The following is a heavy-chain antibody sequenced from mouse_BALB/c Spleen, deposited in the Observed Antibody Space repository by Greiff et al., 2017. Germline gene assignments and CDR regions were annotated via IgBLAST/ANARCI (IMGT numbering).Heavy chain of an antibody. V-gene: IGHV2-9*02. CDR2: IWAGGST. J-gene: IGHJ2*01. Sequence: VQLVESGPGLVAPSQSLSITCTVSGFSLTSYGVHWVRQPPGKGLEWLGVIWAGGSTNYNSALMSRLSISKDNSKSQVFLKMNSLQTDDTAMYYCAREVYGSSWNYFDYWGQGTTLTVSS. CDR1: GFSLTSYG. D-gene: IGHD1-1*01. CDR3: AREVYGSSWNYFDY.